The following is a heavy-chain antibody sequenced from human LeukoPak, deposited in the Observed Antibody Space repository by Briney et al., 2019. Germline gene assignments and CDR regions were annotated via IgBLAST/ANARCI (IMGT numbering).Heavy chain of an antibody. D-gene: IGHD4-23*01. CDR1: GYTFTGYY. Sequence: ASVKVSCKASGYTFTGYYMHWVRQAPGQGLEWMGWINPNSGGTNYAQKFQGRVTMTRDTSISTAYMELSRLRSDDTAVYYCARDTYYGGNSHYYYYGMDVWGQGTTVTVSS. V-gene: IGHV1-2*02. CDR2: INPNSGGT. J-gene: IGHJ6*02. CDR3: ARDTYYGGNSHYYYYGMDV.